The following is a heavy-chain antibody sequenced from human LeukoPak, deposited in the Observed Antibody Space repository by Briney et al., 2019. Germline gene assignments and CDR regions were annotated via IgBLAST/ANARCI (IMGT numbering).Heavy chain of an antibody. CDR2: ISGSGDST. V-gene: IGHV3-23*01. J-gene: IGHJ4*02. CDR3: AASEGTIVGANFDY. CDR1: IFTFNNYA. D-gene: IGHD1-26*01. Sequence: TGGSLRLSCAASIFTFNNYAMNWVRQAPGKGLKWVSSISGSGDSTYYADSVKGRFTISRDNSKNTVYLQMNSLRAEDTAVYYCAASEGTIVGANFDYWGQGTLVTVSS.